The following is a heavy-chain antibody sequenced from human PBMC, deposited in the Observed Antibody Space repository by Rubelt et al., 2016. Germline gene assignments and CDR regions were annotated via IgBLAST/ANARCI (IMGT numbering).Heavy chain of an antibody. J-gene: IGHJ6*02. CDR3: ARYYGDFYYYDGVDV. D-gene: IGHD4-17*01. Sequence: EVQLVESGGGLLQPGGSLRLSCAGSGFIFTNYAMSWVRQAPGKGLEWVSAISGSGGSTYYADSVRGRFTISRDDSMNTLYLQMNSLGGEATAVYYCARYYGDFYYYDGVDVWGQGTSVTVS. CDR1: GFIFTNYA. CDR2: ISGSGGST. V-gene: IGHV3-23*04.